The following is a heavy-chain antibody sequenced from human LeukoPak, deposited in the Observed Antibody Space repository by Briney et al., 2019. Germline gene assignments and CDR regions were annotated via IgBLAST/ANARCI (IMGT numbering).Heavy chain of an antibody. D-gene: IGHD3-9*01. V-gene: IGHV3-23*01. CDR1: GFIFSNYA. Sequence: PGASLRLSCAASGFIFSNYAMSWVRQAPGKGLEWVSAIGGRDGGTYCADFVKGRFTVSRDDPKSTLNLQMNTLRVEDTAVYYCAKWGDYDILTGYYDSDYWGHGTLVTVSS. CDR2: IGGRDGGT. CDR3: AKWGDYDILTGYYDSDY. J-gene: IGHJ4*01.